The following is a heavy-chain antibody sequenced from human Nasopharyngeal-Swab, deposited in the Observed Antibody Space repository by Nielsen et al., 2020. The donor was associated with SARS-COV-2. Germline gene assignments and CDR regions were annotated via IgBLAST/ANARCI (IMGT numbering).Heavy chain of an antibody. D-gene: IGHD3-22*01. Sequence: GSLRLSCTVSGGSISSSSYYWGWIRQPPGKGLEWIGSIYYSGSTYYNPSLKSRVTISVDTSKNQFSLKLSSVTAADTAVYYCARHDRAEYYYDSSGAFDIWGQGTMVTVSS. V-gene: IGHV4-39*01. CDR2: IYYSGST. CDR1: GGSISSSSYY. CDR3: ARHDRAEYYYDSSGAFDI. J-gene: IGHJ3*02.